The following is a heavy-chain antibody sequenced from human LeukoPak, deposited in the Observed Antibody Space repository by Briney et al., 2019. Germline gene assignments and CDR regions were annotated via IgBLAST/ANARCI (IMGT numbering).Heavy chain of an antibody. CDR3: ARQSSGWSG. J-gene: IGHJ4*02. D-gene: IGHD6-19*01. Sequence: PSETLSLTCTVSGGSISSSSYYWGWIRQPPGKGLGWIGSIYYSGSTYYNPSLKSRVTISVDTSKNQFSLKLSSGTAADTAVYYGARQSSGWSGWGQGTLVTVSS. V-gene: IGHV4-39*01. CDR2: IYYSGST. CDR1: GGSISSSSYY.